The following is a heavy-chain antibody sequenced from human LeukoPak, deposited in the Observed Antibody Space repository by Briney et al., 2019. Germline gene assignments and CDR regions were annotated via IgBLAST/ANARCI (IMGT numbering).Heavy chain of an antibody. Sequence: SVKVSCKASGGTFSSYAISWVRQAPGQGLEWMGRIIPIFGIANYAQKFQGRVTITADKSTSTAYKELSSLRSENTAVYYCAREGYYDSSGYYPPAYYFDYWGQGTLVTVSS. CDR2: IIPIFGIA. CDR1: GGTFSSYA. CDR3: AREGYYDSSGYYPPAYYFDY. V-gene: IGHV1-69*04. D-gene: IGHD3-22*01. J-gene: IGHJ4*02.